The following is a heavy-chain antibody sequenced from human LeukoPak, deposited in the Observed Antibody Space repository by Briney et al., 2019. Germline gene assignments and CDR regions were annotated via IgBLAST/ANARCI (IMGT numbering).Heavy chain of an antibody. CDR3: ASQANHDFWSAIDY. CDR1: GFTFSSYG. CDR2: IWFDESNK. D-gene: IGHD3-3*01. V-gene: IGHV3-33*01. Sequence: PGGSLRLSCAASGFTFSSYGMHWVRQAPGKGLEWVAVIWFDESNKYYADSVRGRFTISRANSNNTLYLQMNSLRAEDTAVYYCASQANHDFWSAIDYWGQGTLVTVSS. J-gene: IGHJ4*02.